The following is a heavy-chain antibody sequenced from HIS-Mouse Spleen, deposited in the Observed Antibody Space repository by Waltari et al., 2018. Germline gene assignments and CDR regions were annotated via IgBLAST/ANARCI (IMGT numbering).Heavy chain of an antibody. D-gene: IGHD6-6*01. J-gene: IGHJ4*02. Sequence: EVQLVESGGGWLQPGGSLRLSCSATGLPLSNAWLSWVRQAPGKGLEWVGRIKSKTDGGTKDYAAPVKGRFTISRDDSKNTLYLQMNSLKTEDTAVYYCTLRLADWGQGTLVTVSS. V-gene: IGHV3-15*01. CDR2: IKSKTDGGTK. CDR1: GLPLSNAW. CDR3: TLRLAD.